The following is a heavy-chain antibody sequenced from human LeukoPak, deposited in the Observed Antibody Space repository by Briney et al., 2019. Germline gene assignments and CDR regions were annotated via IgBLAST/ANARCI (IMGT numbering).Heavy chain of an antibody. CDR2: INQDGSGK. CDR3: ARVVGAGYFDL. V-gene: IGHV3-7*01. D-gene: IGHD1-26*01. CDR1: GFTFSSYA. Sequence: GGSLRLSCAASGFTFSSYAMHWVRQAPGKGLEWVANINQDGSGKYYVDSVKGRFTISRDNAKNSLYLQMNSLRAEDTAVYYCARVVGAGYFDLWGRGTLATVSS. J-gene: IGHJ2*01.